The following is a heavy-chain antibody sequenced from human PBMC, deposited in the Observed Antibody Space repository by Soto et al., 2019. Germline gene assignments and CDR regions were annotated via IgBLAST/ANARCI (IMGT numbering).Heavy chain of an antibody. CDR1: GYTFTGYY. D-gene: IGHD6-25*01. CDR2: INPNSGGT. V-gene: IGHV1-2*04. J-gene: IGHJ4*02. CDR3: AGEGGVYSSGYDY. Sequence: ASVKVSCKASGYTFTGYYMHWVRQAPGQGLEWMGWINPNSGGTNYAQKFQGWVTMTRDTSISTAYMELSRLRSDDTAVYYCAGEGGVYSSGYDYWGQGTLVTVSS.